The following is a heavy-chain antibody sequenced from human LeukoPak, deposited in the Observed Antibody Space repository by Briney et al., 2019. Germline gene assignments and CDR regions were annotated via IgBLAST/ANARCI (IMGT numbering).Heavy chain of an antibody. V-gene: IGHV3-23*01. D-gene: IGHD6-13*01. CDR1: GFTFSSYS. CDR2: ISGSGDRT. Sequence: GGSLRLSCAASGFTFSSYSMNWIRQAPGKGPEWVSAISGSGDRTDYADSVRGRFTISRDNSKSTLYLQMNSLRVEDTAIYYCAIREPIGYWGQGSLVTVSP. J-gene: IGHJ4*02. CDR3: AIREPIGY.